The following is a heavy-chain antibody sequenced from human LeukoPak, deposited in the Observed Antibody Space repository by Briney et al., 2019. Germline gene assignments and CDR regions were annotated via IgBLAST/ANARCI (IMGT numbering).Heavy chain of an antibody. J-gene: IGHJ4*02. V-gene: IGHV1-2*02. CDR3: ARERGGVLGATNY. Sequence: ASVEVSCKASGYIFTGYYLHWVRQAPGQGLEWMGWINPKSGGTKYAKKFQGRVTMTSDTSISTAYMEMSSLRSDDTAVYYCARERGGVLGATNYWGQGTLVTVSS. CDR2: INPKSGGT. D-gene: IGHD1-26*01. CDR1: GYIFTGYY.